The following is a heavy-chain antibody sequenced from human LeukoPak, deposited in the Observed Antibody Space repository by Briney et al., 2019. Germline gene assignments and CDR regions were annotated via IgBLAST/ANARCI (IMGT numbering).Heavy chain of an antibody. J-gene: IGHJ3*02. CDR1: GGSFSGYY. D-gene: IGHD4-11*01. V-gene: IGHV4-34*01. Sequence: PSETLSLTCAVYGGSFSGYYWSWIRQPPGKGLEWIGEINRSGSTNYNPSLKSRVTISVDTTKNQFSLKLSSVTAADTAVYYCARLGLQAFDIWGQGTMVTVSS. CDR2: INRSGST. CDR3: ARLGLQAFDI.